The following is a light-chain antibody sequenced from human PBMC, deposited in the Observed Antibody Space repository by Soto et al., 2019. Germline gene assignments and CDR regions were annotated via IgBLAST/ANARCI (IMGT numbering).Light chain of an antibody. CDR2: DAS. J-gene: IGKJ2*01. CDR3: QQRSNWPT. Sequence: IVLTQSPATLSLSPGERATLSCRASQSVSNSLAWYQQKPGQAPRLLIYDASNRATGVPDRFSGSASGTDFTLTISGLEPEDFAVYYCQQRSNWPTCGQGAKLEIK. V-gene: IGKV3-11*01. CDR1: QSVSNS.